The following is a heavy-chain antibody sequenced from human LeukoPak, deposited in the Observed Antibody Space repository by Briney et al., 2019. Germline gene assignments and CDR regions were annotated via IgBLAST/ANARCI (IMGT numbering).Heavy chain of an antibody. CDR1: GDSLTSGSRY. CDR2: FYSSTRT. J-gene: IGHJ6*04. D-gene: IGHD4-17*01. Sequence: SQTLSLTCTVSGDSLTSGSRYWSWIRQPAGKGLEWIGHFYSSTRTTYNPSLESRVTISGDTAKNQFSLKLDSVTAADTAVYFCARCMSELDYGDYAYYYHMDVWGKGTTVTASS. V-gene: IGHV4-61*09. CDR3: ARCMSELDYGDYAYYYHMDV.